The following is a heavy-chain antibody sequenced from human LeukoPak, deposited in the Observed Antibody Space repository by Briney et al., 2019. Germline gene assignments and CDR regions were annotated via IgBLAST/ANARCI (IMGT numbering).Heavy chain of an antibody. CDR3: ARAPEDDYSKYVGDY. Sequence: PGGSLRLSCEGSAFIFSGHWMNWVRQTPGKGLEWVASIKEDGSERQYVDSVKGRFSISRDNTKGSLFLQLNSLRAEDTAVYYCARAPEDDYSKYVGDYWGREPWSPSPQ. J-gene: IGHJ4*02. CDR1: AFIFSGHW. V-gene: IGHV3-7*03. CDR2: IKEDGSER. D-gene: IGHD4-11*01.